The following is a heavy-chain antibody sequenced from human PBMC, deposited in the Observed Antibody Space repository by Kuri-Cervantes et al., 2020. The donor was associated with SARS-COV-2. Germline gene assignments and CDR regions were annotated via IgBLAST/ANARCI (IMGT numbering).Heavy chain of an antibody. J-gene: IGHJ4*02. D-gene: IGHD3-10*01. CDR3: AREGMVRGATFFDY. V-gene: IGHV3-30-3*01. Sequence: GGSLRLSCAASGFTFSSYAMHWVRQAPGEGLEWVAVISYDGSNKYYADSVKGRFTISRDNSKNTLYLQMNSLRAEDTAVYYCAREGMVRGATFFDYWGQGTLVTVSS. CDR1: GFTFSSYA. CDR2: ISYDGSNK.